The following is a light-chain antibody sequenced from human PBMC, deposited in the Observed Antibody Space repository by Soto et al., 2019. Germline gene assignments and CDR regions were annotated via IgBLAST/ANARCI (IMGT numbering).Light chain of an antibody. J-gene: IGLJ3*02. CDR3: ATWRDSLKGWV. V-gene: IGLV1-44*01. CDR2: AND. Sequence: QAVVTQPPSASRTPGQRVTIPCSGSSSDIGSNSVNWYQQLPGAAPRLLIYANDHRPSGVPDRFSASKSGTSASLAISGVRSEEEAFYDCATWRDSLKGWVFGGGTKVTVL. CDR1: SSDIGSNS.